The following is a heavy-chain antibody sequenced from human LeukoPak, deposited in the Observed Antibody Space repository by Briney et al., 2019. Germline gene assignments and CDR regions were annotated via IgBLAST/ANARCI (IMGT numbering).Heavy chain of an antibody. V-gene: IGHV1-58*02. Sequence: ASVKVSCKASGFTFTSSAMQWVRQARGQRLEWIGWIVVGSGNTNYAQKFQERVTITRDMSTSTAYMELSSLRSEDTAVYYCAADSTNSSGWYSIPWGQGTLVTVSS. D-gene: IGHD6-19*01. CDR3: AADSTNSSGWYSIP. J-gene: IGHJ5*02. CDR2: IVVGSGNT. CDR1: GFTFTSSA.